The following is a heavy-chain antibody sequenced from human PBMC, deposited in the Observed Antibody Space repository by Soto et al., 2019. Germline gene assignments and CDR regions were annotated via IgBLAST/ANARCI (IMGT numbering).Heavy chain of an antibody. CDR2: TYYLGNT. CDR3: AGLYPYESSGYHLDY. D-gene: IGHD3-22*01. V-gene: IGHV4-39*01. CDR1: GGSLRGTSSY. J-gene: IGHJ4*02. Sequence: SETLCVTCTVAGGSLRGTSSYWAWIQQPPGKGLEWVGSTYYLGNTYYNPSLGSRVTISVDTSKNQFSLKLSSVTAADTAVFYCAGLYPYESSGYHLDYWSQGTLVTVSS.